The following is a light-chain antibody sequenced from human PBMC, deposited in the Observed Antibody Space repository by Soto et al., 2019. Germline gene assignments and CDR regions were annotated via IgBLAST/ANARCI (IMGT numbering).Light chain of an antibody. CDR3: LPHKRWPLT. Sequence: EIVMTQSPATLSVSPGERATLSCRASQSVSSSLAWFQQKPGQAPRLLIYAASARATGIAARLSGSGSGTEYTLTISGLQSADLAVYYCLPHKRWPLTFGQGTKLENK. CDR1: QSVSSS. CDR2: AAS. V-gene: IGKV3-15*01. J-gene: IGKJ2*01.